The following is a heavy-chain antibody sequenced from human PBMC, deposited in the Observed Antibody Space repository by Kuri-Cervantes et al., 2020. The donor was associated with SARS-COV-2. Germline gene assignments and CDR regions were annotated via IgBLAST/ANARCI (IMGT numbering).Heavy chain of an antibody. V-gene: IGHV3-7*03. D-gene: IGHD6-13*01. J-gene: IGHJ4*02. CDR1: GFTFSDYW. CDR2: IKYDGSEI. Sequence: GGSLRLSCAASGFTFSDYWMTWVRLAPGKGLEWVANIKYDGSEIYYVDSVKGRFTISRDNAKNSLSLEMNSLRADDTAVYYCARGLGGLAAVGISHWGQGTLVTVSS. CDR3: ARGLGGLAAVGISH.